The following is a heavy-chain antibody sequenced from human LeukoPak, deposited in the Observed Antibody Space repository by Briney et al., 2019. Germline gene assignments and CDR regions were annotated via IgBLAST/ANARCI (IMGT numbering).Heavy chain of an antibody. CDR1: GGSIGSSSYY. J-gene: IGHJ4*02. CDR2: IYYSGST. Sequence: PSETLSLTCTVSGGSIGSSSYYWGWIRQPPGKGLEWIGSIYYSGSTYYNPPLKSRVTISVDTSKNQFSLKLSSVTAADTAVYYCARDIGDSSGYLDYWGQGTLVTVSS. V-gene: IGHV4-39*07. CDR3: ARDIGDSSGYLDY. D-gene: IGHD3-22*01.